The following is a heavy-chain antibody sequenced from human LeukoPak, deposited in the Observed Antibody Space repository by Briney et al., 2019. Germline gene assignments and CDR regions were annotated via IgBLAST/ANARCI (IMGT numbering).Heavy chain of an antibody. CDR1: GGSISSSSYY. J-gene: IGHJ3*02. Sequence: SETLSLSCTVSGGSISSSSYYWGWVRQPPGKGLEWIGYIYYSGSTNYNPSLKSRVTISVDTSKNQFSLKLSSVTAADTAVYYCATDSSGSLNAFDIWGQGTMVTVSS. V-gene: IGHV4-61*05. CDR3: ATDSSGSLNAFDI. CDR2: IYYSGST. D-gene: IGHD3-22*01.